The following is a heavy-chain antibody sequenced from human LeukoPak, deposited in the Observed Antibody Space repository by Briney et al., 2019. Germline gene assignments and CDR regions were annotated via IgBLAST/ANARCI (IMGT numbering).Heavy chain of an antibody. CDR2: INQDGGEK. CDR3: ARDKESGDSYFDS. CDR1: GFTFSRYW. V-gene: IGHV3-7*03. J-gene: IGHJ4*02. Sequence: GGSLRLSCVASGFTFSRYWMTWVRQAPGKGLKWVANINQDGGEKYYVDSVKGRFTISRDNAKNSLFLQMNSLRAEDTAVYYCARDKESGDSYFDSWGQGTLVTVSP. D-gene: IGHD7-27*01.